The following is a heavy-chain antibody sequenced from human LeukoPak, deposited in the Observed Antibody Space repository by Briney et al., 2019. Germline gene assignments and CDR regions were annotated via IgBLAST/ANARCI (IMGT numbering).Heavy chain of an antibody. CDR1: GYSFTSYW. CDR2: IYPSDSDT. J-gene: IGHJ3*02. Sequence: GESLKISCKGSGYSFTSYWIGWVRQMPGKGLEWMGIIYPSDSDTRYSPPFQGQVTISADKSISTAYLQWSSLKASDTAMYYCARSNYYDSSGYYPDAFDIWGQGTMVTVSS. D-gene: IGHD3-22*01. CDR3: ARSNYYDSSGYYPDAFDI. V-gene: IGHV5-51*01.